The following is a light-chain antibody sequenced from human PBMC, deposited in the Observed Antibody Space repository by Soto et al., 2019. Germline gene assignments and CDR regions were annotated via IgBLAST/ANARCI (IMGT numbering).Light chain of an antibody. CDR1: QGVSTY. Sequence: EIVLTQSPATLSLSPGERATLSCRASQGVSTYLAWYQQKPGQAPRLLIYGASNRATAIAARFSGSGPGTDFTLTISSLEPEDFAVYYCQHRGNWPPITFGHGTRLEIK. V-gene: IGKV3D-11*01. CDR3: QHRGNWPPIT. CDR2: GAS. J-gene: IGKJ5*01.